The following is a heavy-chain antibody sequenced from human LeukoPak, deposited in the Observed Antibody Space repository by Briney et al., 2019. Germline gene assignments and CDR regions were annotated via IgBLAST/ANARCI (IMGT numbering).Heavy chain of an antibody. Sequence: SETLSLTCAVYGGSFSGYYWSWIRQPPGKGLEWIGYIYYSGSTNYNPSLKSRVTISVDTSKNQFSLKLSSVTAADTAVYYCAGLYGSGSYYYYYMDVWGKGTTVTISS. J-gene: IGHJ6*03. CDR1: GGSFSGYY. V-gene: IGHV4-59*01. D-gene: IGHD3-10*01. CDR2: IYYSGST. CDR3: AGLYGSGSYYYYYMDV.